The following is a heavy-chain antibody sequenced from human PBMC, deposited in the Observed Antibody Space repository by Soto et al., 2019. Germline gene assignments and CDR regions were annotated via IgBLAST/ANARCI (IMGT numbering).Heavy chain of an antibody. CDR2: IYYSGST. D-gene: IGHD3-16*01. Sequence: PSETLSLTCTVSGGSISSYYWSWIRQPPGKGLEWIGYIYYSGSTNYNPSLKSRVTISVDTSKNQFSLKLSSVTAADTAVYYCARHEIEMAQLGYGGQGTLVTDS. CDR3: ARHEIEMAQLGY. V-gene: IGHV4-59*08. J-gene: IGHJ4*02. CDR1: GGSISSYY.